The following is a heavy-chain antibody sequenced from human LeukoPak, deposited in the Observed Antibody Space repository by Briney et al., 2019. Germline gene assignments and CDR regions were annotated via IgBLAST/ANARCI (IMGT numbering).Heavy chain of an antibody. D-gene: IGHD2-21*02. Sequence: GGSLRLSCAASGFTFSHYAMSWVRQAPGKGLEWVSAIIPSGASTYYADSVRGRFTISRDNSKNTLYLQMNSLGAEDTAVYFCARGGGDYCFDYWGQGALVTVSS. V-gene: IGHV3-23*01. J-gene: IGHJ4*02. CDR3: ARGGGDYCFDY. CDR2: IIPSGAST. CDR1: GFTFSHYA.